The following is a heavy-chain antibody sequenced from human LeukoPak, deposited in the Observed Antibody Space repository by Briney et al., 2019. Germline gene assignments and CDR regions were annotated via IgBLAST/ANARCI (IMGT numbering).Heavy chain of an antibody. CDR3: ASYLWFGEFHFDY. CDR1: GGSISGNA. Sequence: SETLSLTCTVSGGSISGNAWSWIRQTPEKGLEWIGYIYKSGSTKYNPSLKGRVTISPDTSKNQFSLKLRSVAAADTAVYYCASYLWFGEFHFDYWGQGTLVTVSS. J-gene: IGHJ4*02. V-gene: IGHV4-59*08. D-gene: IGHD3-10*01. CDR2: IYKSGST.